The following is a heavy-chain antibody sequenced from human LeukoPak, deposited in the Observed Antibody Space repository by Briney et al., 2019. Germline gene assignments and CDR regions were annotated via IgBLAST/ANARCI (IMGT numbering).Heavy chain of an antibody. CDR1: GGSFSGYY. V-gene: IGHV4-34*01. CDR2: INHSGST. CDR3: ARGRFLTTGYYYYYYMDV. J-gene: IGHJ6*03. D-gene: IGHD4/OR15-4a*01. Sequence: SETLSLTCAVYGGSFSGYYWSWIRQPPGKGLEWIGEINHSGSTNYNPSLKSRVTISVDTSKNQFSLKLSSVTAADTAVYYCARGRFLTTGYYYYYYMDVWGKGTTVTVSS.